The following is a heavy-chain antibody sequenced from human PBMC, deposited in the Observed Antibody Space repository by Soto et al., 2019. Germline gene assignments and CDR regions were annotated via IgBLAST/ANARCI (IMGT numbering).Heavy chain of an antibody. D-gene: IGHD3-10*01. Sequence: KSSETLSLTCAVSGGSISSSNWWSWVRQPPGKGLEWIGEIYHSGSTNYNPSLKSRVTISVDKSKNQFSLKLSSVTAADTAVYYCARDSAGYYYGSGSYDYWGQGTLVTVSS. CDR3: ARDSAGYYYGSGSYDY. V-gene: IGHV4-4*02. J-gene: IGHJ4*02. CDR2: IYHSGST. CDR1: GGSISSSNW.